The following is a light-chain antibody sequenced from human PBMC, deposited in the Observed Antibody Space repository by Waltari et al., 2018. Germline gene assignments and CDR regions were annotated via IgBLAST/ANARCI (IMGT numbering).Light chain of an antibody. CDR2: QDS. J-gene: IGLJ2*01. Sequence: SYELTQPPSVSVSPGQTASITCSGDQLGDKYACWYQQKPGQSPVLVIYQDSKRPSGIPERLSGSNSGNTATLTISGTQAMDEADDYCQAWDSSTVVFGGGTKLTVL. CDR3: QAWDSSTVV. CDR1: QLGDKY. V-gene: IGLV3-1*01.